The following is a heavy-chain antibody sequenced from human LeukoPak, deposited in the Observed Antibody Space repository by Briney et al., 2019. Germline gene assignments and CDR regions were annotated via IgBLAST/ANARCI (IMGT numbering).Heavy chain of an antibody. CDR1: GYTFTSYA. J-gene: IGHJ4*02. CDR3: ARESGSGSYYFDY. D-gene: IGHD3-10*01. CDR2: INAGNGNT. Sequence: ASVNVSCKASGYTFTSYAMHWVRQAPGQRLEWMGWINAGNGNTKYSQKFQGRVTLTRDTSASTAYMELSSLRSEDTAVYYCARESGSGSYYFDYWGQGTLVTVSS. V-gene: IGHV1-3*01.